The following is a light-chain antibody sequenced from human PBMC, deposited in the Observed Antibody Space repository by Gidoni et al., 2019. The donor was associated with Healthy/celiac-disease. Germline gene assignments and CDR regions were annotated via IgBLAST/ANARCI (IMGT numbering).Light chain of an antibody. CDR3: MQGTHWPPYT. Sequence: DVVMTQSPLSLPVTLGQPASISCRSSQSLVHSDGNTYLNWFQQRPSQSPRRLIYKVSNRDSGVPDRSSGSGSGTDFTLQLSWVGAEDVGFYYCMQGTHWPPYTFGQGTKLEIK. CDR2: KVS. CDR1: QSLVHSDGNTY. J-gene: IGKJ2*01. V-gene: IGKV2-30*02.